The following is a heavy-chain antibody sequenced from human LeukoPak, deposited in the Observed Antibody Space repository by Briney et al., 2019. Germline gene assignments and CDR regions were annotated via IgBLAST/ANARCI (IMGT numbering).Heavy chain of an antibody. D-gene: IGHD4-17*01. CDR2: IYTSGST. Sequence: SETLSLTCTVSGGSISSYYWSWIRQPAGKGLEWIGRIYTSGSTYYNPSLKSRVSISVDTSKNQFSLKLSSVTAADTAVYYCARGESGDYHDALNIWGQGTMITVSS. J-gene: IGHJ3*02. CDR1: GGSISSYY. CDR3: ARGESGDYHDALNI. V-gene: IGHV4-4*07.